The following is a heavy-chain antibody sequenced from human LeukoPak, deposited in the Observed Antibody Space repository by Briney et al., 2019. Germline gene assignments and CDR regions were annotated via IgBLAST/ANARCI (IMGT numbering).Heavy chain of an antibody. CDR1: GYTFTGYY. CDR3: ARDRGSTSCFDY. D-gene: IGHD2-2*01. CDR2: INPNSGGT. Sequence: AASVKVSCKASGYTFTGYYMHWVRQAPGQGLEWMGWINPNSGGTNYAQKFQGRVTMTRDTSISTAYMELSRLRSDDTAVYYCARDRGSTSCFDYWGQGTLVTVSS. J-gene: IGHJ4*02. V-gene: IGHV1-2*02.